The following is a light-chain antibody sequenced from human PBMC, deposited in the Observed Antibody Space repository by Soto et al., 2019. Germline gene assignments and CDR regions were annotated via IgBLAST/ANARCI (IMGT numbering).Light chain of an antibody. V-gene: IGKV3-15*01. CDR1: QTISND. J-gene: IGKJ4*01. CDR3: QQNNKWPPVT. CDR2: GAS. Sequence: EVVMTQSPATVSVSPGEGVTLSCRAGQTISNDLAWYQQKPGQAPRLLIYGASTRATGVPARFSGGGSGTEFTLTLSSLQFEDFAFYYCQQNNKWPPVTFGGGTKVEIK.